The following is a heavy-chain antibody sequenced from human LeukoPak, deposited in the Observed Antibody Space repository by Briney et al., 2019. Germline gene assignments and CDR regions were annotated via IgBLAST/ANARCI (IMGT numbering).Heavy chain of an antibody. V-gene: IGHV3-20*04. D-gene: IGHD4-17*01. CDR3: TRGSYGDYDY. J-gene: IGHJ4*02. CDR1: GFTFDDYA. Sequence: PGGSLRLSCAASGFTFDDYAMHWVRQAPGKGLEWVASISVNSDHKPYADSVKGRFTISRDNAKNSLYLQMNSLTADDTAVYFCTRGSYGDYDYWGQGNLVTVSS. CDR2: ISVNSDHK.